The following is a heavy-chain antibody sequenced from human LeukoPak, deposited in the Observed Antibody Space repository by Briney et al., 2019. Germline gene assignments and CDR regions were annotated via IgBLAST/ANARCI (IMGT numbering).Heavy chain of an antibody. CDR2: IYYSGST. J-gene: IGHJ4*02. CDR3: ARGPRCSGGSCYSGIDY. Sequence: SETLSLTCTVSGGSISSYYWSWIRQPPGKGLEWIGYIYYSGSTNYNPSLKSRVTISVDTSKNQFSLKLSSVTAADTAVYYCARGPRCSGGSCYSGIDYWSQGTLVTVSS. CDR1: GGSISSYY. D-gene: IGHD2-15*01. V-gene: IGHV4-59*08.